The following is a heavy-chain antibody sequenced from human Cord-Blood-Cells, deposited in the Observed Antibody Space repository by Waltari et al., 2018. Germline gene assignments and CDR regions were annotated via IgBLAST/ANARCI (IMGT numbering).Heavy chain of an antibody. CDR2: LFPNDEK. CDR3: ARIGLNWGPHDSHRGADY. CDR1: GFSLSNARMG. J-gene: IGHJ4*02. V-gene: IGHV2-26*01. D-gene: IGHD7-27*01. Sequence: QVTLKESGPVLVKPTETLTLTCTVSGFSLSNARMGVSWIRQPPGKDLEWRAHLFPNDEKSYSTPLKSRLTISKDTSKSQVVLTMTNMDPVDTATYYCARIGLNWGPHDSHRGADYWGQGTLVTVSS.